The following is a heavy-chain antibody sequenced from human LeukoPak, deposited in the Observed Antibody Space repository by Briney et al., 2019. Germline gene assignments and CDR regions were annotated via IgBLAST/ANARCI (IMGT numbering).Heavy chain of an antibody. Sequence: ASVKVSCKASGYTFTSYGISWVRQAPGQGLEWMGWISAYNGNTNYAQKLQGRVTMTTDTSTSTAYMELRSLRSDDTAVYYCARDPSGWYTGAGDNWFDPWGQGTLVTVSS. CDR3: ARDPSGWYTGAGDNWFDP. J-gene: IGHJ5*02. CDR1: GYTFTSYG. V-gene: IGHV1-18*01. D-gene: IGHD6-19*01. CDR2: ISAYNGNT.